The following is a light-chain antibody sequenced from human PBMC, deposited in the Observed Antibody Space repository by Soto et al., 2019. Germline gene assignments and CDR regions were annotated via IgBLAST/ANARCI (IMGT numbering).Light chain of an antibody. CDR3: QQDNSYPLT. CDR2: KAS. V-gene: IGKV1-5*03. J-gene: IGKJ4*01. CDR1: QSISWW. Sequence: DIQMTQSPSTLSASVGDRVTITCRASQSISWWLALYQQKPGKAPNLLFYKASSLESGVPSRYSGNGSGTEFTLPITNLQPYDYATKDCQQDNSYPLTFGGATKVEIK.